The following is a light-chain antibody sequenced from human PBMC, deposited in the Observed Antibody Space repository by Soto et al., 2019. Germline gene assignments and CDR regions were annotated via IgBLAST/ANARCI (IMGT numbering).Light chain of an antibody. CDR1: QGISSY. Sequence: AIRMTQSPSSFSASTGDRVTITCRASQGISSYLAWYQQKPGTAPKLLIYAASTLQSGVPSRFNGSGSGTDFTLTISCLQSEDFATYYCQQYYSYPQTFGQGTKVEI. V-gene: IGKV1-8*01. J-gene: IGKJ1*01. CDR2: AAS. CDR3: QQYYSYPQT.